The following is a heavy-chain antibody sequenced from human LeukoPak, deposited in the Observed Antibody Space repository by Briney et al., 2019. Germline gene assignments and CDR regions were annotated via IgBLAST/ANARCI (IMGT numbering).Heavy chain of an antibody. CDR3: AMADSSSWYEVDY. CDR1: GGSISSYY. D-gene: IGHD6-13*01. Sequence: SETLSLTCTVSGGSISSYYWSWIRQPPGKGLEWIGYIYYSGSTNYNPSLKSRVTISVDTSKNQFSLKLSSVTAADTAVYYCAMADSSSWYEVDYWGQGTLVTVSS. J-gene: IGHJ4*02. V-gene: IGHV4-59*01. CDR2: IYYSGST.